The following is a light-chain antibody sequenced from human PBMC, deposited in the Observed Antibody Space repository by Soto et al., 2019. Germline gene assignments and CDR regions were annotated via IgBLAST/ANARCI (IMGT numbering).Light chain of an antibody. V-gene: IGKV3-15*01. Sequence: EIVMTQSPATVSVSPGERATLSCRASQSVGSHLAWYQQKPGQALRLLIYGASTRATGIPARFSGSGSGTEFTLTISSLQSEDFAVYYCQQYNNWPPYTFGQGTKVEIK. J-gene: IGKJ2*01. CDR3: QQYNNWPPYT. CDR2: GAS. CDR1: QSVGSH.